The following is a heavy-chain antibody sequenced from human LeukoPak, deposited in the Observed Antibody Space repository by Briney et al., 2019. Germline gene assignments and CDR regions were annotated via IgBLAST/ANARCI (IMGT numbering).Heavy chain of an antibody. V-gene: IGHV3-64*01. J-gene: IGHJ6*03. D-gene: IGHD3-3*01. CDR1: GFTFSSYA. CDR3: ARDAYYDFWSGYSGNYYYYMDV. Sequence: GGSLRLSCAASGFTFSSYAMHWVRQAPGKGLEYVSAISSNGGSTYYANSVKGRFTISRDNSKNTLYLQMGSLRAEDMAVYYCARDAYYDFWSGYSGNYYYYMDVWGKGTTATVSS. CDR2: ISSNGGST.